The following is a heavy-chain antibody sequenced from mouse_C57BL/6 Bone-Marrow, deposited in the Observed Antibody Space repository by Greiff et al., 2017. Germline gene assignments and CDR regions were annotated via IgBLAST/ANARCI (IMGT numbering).Heavy chain of an antibody. Sequence: VQLQQPGAELVMPGASVKLSCKASGYTFTSYWMHWVKQRPGQGLEWIGEIDPSDSYTNYNQKFKGKSTLTVDKSSSTAYMQLSSLTSEDSAVYYCAFYYYGSSSYWYFDVWGTGTTGTVSS. D-gene: IGHD1-1*01. CDR2: IDPSDSYT. V-gene: IGHV1-69*01. CDR1: GYTFTSYW. J-gene: IGHJ1*03. CDR3: AFYYYGSSSYWYFDV.